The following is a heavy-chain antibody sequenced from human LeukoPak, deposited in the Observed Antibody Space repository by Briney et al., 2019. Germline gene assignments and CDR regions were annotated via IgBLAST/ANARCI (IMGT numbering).Heavy chain of an antibody. CDR1: GYTFTSYY. D-gene: IGHD3-22*01. CDR3: ARLHTDSSGYSSFDY. J-gene: IGHJ4*02. Sequence: ASVKVSCKAPGYTFTSYYMHWVRQAPGQGLEWMGIINPSGGSTSYAQKFQGRVTMTRDTSTSTVYMELSSLRSEDTAVYYCARLHTDSSGYSSFDYWGQGTLVTVSS. V-gene: IGHV1-46*01. CDR2: INPSGGST.